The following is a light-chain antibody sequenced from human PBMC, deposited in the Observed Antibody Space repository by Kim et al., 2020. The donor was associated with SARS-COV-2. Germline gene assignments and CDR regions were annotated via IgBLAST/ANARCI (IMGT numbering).Light chain of an antibody. CDR2: NAS. CDR3: QQSYTTPQLT. CDR1: QSSSSY. V-gene: IGKV1-39*01. J-gene: IGKJ4*01. Sequence: SVGDRVITTCRPSQSSSSYFYWYQQQPGKTPKLLIYNASSLERGVPSRISGSGSGTEFTLTISSLQPEDFATYYCQQSYTTPQLTFGGGTKVDIK.